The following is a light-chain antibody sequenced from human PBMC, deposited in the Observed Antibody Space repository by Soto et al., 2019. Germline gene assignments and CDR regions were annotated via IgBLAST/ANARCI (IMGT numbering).Light chain of an antibody. CDR1: SSNIGAGYD. Sequence: QSVLTQPPSVSGAPGQRVTIACTGSSSNIGAGYDVHWYQQLPGTAPKLLIYGNSNRPSGVPDRFSCSKSGTSASLAITGLQAEDEADYYCQSYDSSRRGLDVVFGGGTKVTVL. CDR3: QSYDSSRRGLDVV. CDR2: GNS. J-gene: IGLJ2*01. V-gene: IGLV1-40*01.